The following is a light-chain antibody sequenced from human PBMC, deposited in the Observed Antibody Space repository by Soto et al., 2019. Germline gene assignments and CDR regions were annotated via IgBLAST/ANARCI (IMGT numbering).Light chain of an antibody. CDR2: EGS. V-gene: IGLV2-23*03. Sequence: QSALTQPASVSGSPGQSITISCTGTSSDVGSYNLVSLYQQHPGKAPKLMIYEGSKRPSGVSNRFSGSKSANTASLTISGLQAEDEADYYCCSYAGSMTFVFDGGTKLTVL. J-gene: IGLJ2*01. CDR3: CSYAGSMTFV. CDR1: SSDVGSYNL.